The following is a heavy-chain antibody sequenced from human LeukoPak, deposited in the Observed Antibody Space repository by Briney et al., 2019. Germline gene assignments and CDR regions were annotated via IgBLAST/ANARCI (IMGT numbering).Heavy chain of an antibody. V-gene: IGHV4-34*01. Sequence: SETLSLTCAIFGGSFSGYYWSWIRQPPGKGLEWIGEINHSGSTNYNPSLKSRVTISVDTSKNQFSLKLSSVTAADTAVYYCASLYSSGWSPPRYYYMHVWGKGTTVTVSS. CDR2: INHSGST. D-gene: IGHD6-19*01. J-gene: IGHJ6*03. CDR3: ASLYSSGWSPPRYYYMHV. CDR1: GGSFSGYY.